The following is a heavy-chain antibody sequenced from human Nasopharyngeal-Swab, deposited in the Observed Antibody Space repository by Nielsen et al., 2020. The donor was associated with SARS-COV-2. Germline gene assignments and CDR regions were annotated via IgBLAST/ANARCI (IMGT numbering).Heavy chain of an antibody. D-gene: IGHD3-22*01. V-gene: IGHV3-21*04. CDR1: GFTFSSYS. CDR2: ISSSSSYI. CDR3: AKGRGFDSSGYQY. Sequence: GESLKISCAASGFTFSSYSMNWVRQAPGKGLEWVSSISSSSSYIYYADSVKGRFTISRDNAKNSLYLQMNSLRAEDTALYYCAKGRGFDSSGYQYWGQGTLVTVSS. J-gene: IGHJ4*02.